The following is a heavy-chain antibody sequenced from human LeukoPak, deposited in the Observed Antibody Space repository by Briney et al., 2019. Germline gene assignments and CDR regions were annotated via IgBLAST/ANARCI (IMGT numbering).Heavy chain of an antibody. CDR2: INPNSGGT. Sequence: ASVKVSCKASGYTFTGYYMHWVRQAPGQGLEWMGRINPNSGGTNCAQKFQGRVTMTRDTSISTAYMELSRLRSEDTAVYYCALYYYDSSGYYSNDAFDIWGQGTMVTVSS. CDR1: GYTFTGYY. CDR3: ALYYYDSSGYYSNDAFDI. J-gene: IGHJ3*02. D-gene: IGHD3-22*01. V-gene: IGHV1-2*06.